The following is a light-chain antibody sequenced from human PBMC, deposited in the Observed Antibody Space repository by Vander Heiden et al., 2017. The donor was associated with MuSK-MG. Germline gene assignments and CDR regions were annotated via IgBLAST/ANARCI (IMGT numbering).Light chain of an antibody. V-gene: IGKV1-39*01. CDR1: QSISSY. Sequence: DIQMTQSPSSLSASVGDRVTITCRASQSISSYLNWYQQKPGKAPKLLIYAASSLQSGVPSRFSGSGSGIDFTLTISSRQPEDFATYYFQQSDSNPMYTFGQGTKLEIK. J-gene: IGKJ2*01. CDR3: QQSDSNPMYT. CDR2: AAS.